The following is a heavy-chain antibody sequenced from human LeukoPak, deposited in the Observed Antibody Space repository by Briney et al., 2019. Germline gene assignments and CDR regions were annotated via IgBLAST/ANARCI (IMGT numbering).Heavy chain of an antibody. CDR1: GYTFTGYY. Sequence: AEVKVSCKASGYTFTGYYLHCVRQAPGQGREGLGWINPNSGGTNYAQKLQGRVTMPRDTSNSTAYLELSTVRANDTAVYYCARDGSGRGSCFDTCGQGRLFTVSS. CDR3: ARDGSGRGSCFDT. V-gene: IGHV1-2*02. D-gene: IGHD3-10*01. CDR2: INPNSGGT. J-gene: IGHJ5*02.